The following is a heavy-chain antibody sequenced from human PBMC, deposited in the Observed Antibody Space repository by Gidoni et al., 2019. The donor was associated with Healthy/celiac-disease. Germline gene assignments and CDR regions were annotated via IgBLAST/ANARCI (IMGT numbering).Heavy chain of an antibody. CDR1: CRCIGSGGYS. J-gene: IGHJ4*02. CDR3: AGELRRYYGSGSPGYFDY. V-gene: IGHV4-31*03. Sequence: QVQLQESGLGLVKPSQTLSRSCPVACRCIGSGGYSWSWIRQHPGKGLEWIGYIYYSGSTYYNPSLKSRVTISVDTSKNQFSLKLSFVTAANTAVYYCAGELRRYYGSGSPGYFDYWGQGTLVTVSS. D-gene: IGHD3-10*01. CDR2: IYYSGST.